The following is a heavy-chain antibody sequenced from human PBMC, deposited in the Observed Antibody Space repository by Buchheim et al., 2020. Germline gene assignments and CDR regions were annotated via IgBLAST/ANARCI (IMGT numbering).Heavy chain of an antibody. CDR3: ARGRFRGYDFWSGYYSGFDP. CDR2: INHSGST. D-gene: IGHD3-3*01. Sequence: QVQLQQWGAGLLKPSETLSLTCAVYGGSFSGYYWSWIRQPPGKGLEWIGEINHSGSTNYNPSLKSRVTISVDTSKNQFYLKLSSVTAADTAVYYCARGRFRGYDFWSGYYSGFDPWGQGTL. J-gene: IGHJ5*02. CDR1: GGSFSGYY. V-gene: IGHV4-34*01.